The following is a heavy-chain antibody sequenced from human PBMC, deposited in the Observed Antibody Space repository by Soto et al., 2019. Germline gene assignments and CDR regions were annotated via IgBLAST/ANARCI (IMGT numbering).Heavy chain of an antibody. CDR1: GYTFTNNA. J-gene: IGHJ6*02. D-gene: IGHD3-22*01. CDR3: ARVSDSSGYHSGPFMDV. Sequence: ASVKVSCKASGYTFTNNAIHWVRQAPGQRLEWLGWLNAGNSNREYSQKFQGRIIMTKDTSASTAYMELSSLRSEDTAVYYCARVSDSSGYHSGPFMDVWGQGTTVTVSS. V-gene: IGHV1-3*01. CDR2: LNAGNSNR.